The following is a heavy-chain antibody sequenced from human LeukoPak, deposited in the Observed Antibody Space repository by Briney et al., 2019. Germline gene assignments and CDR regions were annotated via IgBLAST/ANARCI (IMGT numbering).Heavy chain of an antibody. CDR2: ISADSAAT. CDR3: AKGCGRYCSSTAFDP. D-gene: IGHD2-2*01. Sequence: PGGSLRLSCAASGFNFGSYSMTWVRQAPGKGLEWVSAISADSAATFYADSVKGRFTISRDNSKNTLYLQINSLRAEDTAVYYCAKGCGRYCSSTAFDPWGQGTLVIVSS. CDR1: GFNFGSYS. J-gene: IGHJ5*02. V-gene: IGHV3-23*01.